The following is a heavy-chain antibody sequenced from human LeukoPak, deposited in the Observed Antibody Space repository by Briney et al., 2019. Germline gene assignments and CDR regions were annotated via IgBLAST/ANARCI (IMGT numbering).Heavy chain of an antibody. J-gene: IGHJ4*02. CDR1: GYAFTSYD. V-gene: IGHV1-8*03. D-gene: IGHD3-22*01. CDR3: ARSLTMIVGIDY. CDR2: MNPNSGNT. Sequence: ASVKVSCKASGYAFTSYDINWVRQATGQGLEWMGWMNPNSGNTGYAQKFQGRVTITRNTSICTAYMELSSLRSEDTAVYYCARSLTMIVGIDYWGQGTLVTVSS.